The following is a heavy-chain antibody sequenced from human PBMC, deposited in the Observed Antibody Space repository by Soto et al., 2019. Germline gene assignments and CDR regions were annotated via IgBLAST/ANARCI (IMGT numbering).Heavy chain of an antibody. Sequence: QVQLQESGPGLVKPSETLSLMCTVSGGSISSYYWSWIRKPPGKGLEWIGYIYYSGSTNYNPSLKSRVTISVDTSKSQFSLKLSSVTAADTAVYYCARERRDGYKHYFDYWGQGTLVTVSS. CDR3: ARERRDGYKHYFDY. V-gene: IGHV4-59*01. J-gene: IGHJ4*02. CDR1: GGSISSYY. CDR2: IYYSGST. D-gene: IGHD5-12*01.